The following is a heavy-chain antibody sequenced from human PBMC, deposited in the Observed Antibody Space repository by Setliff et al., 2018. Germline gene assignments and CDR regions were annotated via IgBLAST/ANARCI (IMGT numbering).Heavy chain of an antibody. CDR3: ARDVFPVVTMVRGPSSDAFDI. V-gene: IGHV1-69*05. CDR1: GGTFNTYV. D-gene: IGHD3-10*01. CDR2: IIPIFGTS. Sequence: SVKVSCKASGGTFNTYVISWVRQAPSQGLEWMGMIIPIFGTSNYAQKFQARVTMTTDESTSTAYMELSSLTSEDTAVYYCARDVFPVVTMVRGPSSDAFDIWGQGTMVTVSS. J-gene: IGHJ3*02.